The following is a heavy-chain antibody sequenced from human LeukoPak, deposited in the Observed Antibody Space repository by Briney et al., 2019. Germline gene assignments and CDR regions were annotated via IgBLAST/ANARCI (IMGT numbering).Heavy chain of an antibody. CDR2: ISSSSSTI. Sequence: GGSLRLSCAASGFTFSSYWMNWVRQAPGKGLEWVSYISSSSSTIYYADSVKGRFTISRDNAKNSLYLQMNSLRDEDTAVYYCARATNYGSGLTRNFDYWGQGTLVTVSS. J-gene: IGHJ4*02. D-gene: IGHD3-10*01. V-gene: IGHV3-48*02. CDR1: GFTFSSYW. CDR3: ARATNYGSGLTRNFDY.